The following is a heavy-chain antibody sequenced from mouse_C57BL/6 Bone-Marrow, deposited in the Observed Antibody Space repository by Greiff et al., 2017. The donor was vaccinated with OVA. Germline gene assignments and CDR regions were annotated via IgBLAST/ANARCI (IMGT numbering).Heavy chain of an antibody. CDR3: TEGWLLPFAY. CDR1: GFTFSNYW. J-gene: IGHJ3*01. V-gene: IGHV6-3*01. CDR2: IRLKSDNYAT. D-gene: IGHD2-3*01. Sequence: EVKVVESGGGLVQPGGSMKLSCVASGFTFSNYWMNWVRQSPEKGLEWVAQIRLKSDNYATHYAESVKGRFTISRDDSKSSVYLQMNNLRAEDTGIYYCTEGWLLPFAYWGQGTLVTVSA.